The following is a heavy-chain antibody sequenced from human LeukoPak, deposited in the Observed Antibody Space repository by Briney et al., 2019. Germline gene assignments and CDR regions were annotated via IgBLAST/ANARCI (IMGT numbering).Heavy chain of an antibody. CDR1: GFTFSSYG. CDR3: AYSAPYGVHFDY. Sequence: GGSLRLSCAASGFTFSSYGMHWVRQAPGKGLEWVAFIRYDGSNKYYADSVKGRFTISRDNAKNSLFLQMNTLRAEDTAMYYCAYSAPYGVHFDYWGQGTLVTVSS. D-gene: IGHD4-17*01. V-gene: IGHV3-30*02. CDR2: IRYDGSNK. J-gene: IGHJ4*02.